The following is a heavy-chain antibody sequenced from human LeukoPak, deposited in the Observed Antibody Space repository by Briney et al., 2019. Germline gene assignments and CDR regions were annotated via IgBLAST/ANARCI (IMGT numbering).Heavy chain of an antibody. J-gene: IGHJ4*02. CDR3: ATLHSSSNLRTPEDY. CDR2: ISSSSSYI. V-gene: IGHV3-21*01. Sequence: GGSLRLSCAASGFTFSSYSMNWVRQAPGKGLEWVSSISSSSSYIYYADSVKGRFTISRDNAKNSLYLQMNSLRAEDTAVYYCATLHSSSNLRTPEDYWGQGTLVTVSS. D-gene: IGHD6-6*01. CDR1: GFTFSSYS.